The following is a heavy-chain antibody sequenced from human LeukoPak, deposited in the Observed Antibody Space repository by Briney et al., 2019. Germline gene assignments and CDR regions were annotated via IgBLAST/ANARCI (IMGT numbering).Heavy chain of an antibody. D-gene: IGHD1-26*01. Sequence: GGSLRLSCAASGFTFSDYYMTWIRQAPGTGLECVSYISSSSDYTNYPDSVKGRFTISRDNAKNSLYLQMNSLRAEDTALYYCARVKVGTTNRVDYWGQGTLVTVSS. J-gene: IGHJ4*02. CDR2: ISSSSDYT. V-gene: IGHV3-11*05. CDR1: GFTFSDYY. CDR3: ARVKVGTTNRVDY.